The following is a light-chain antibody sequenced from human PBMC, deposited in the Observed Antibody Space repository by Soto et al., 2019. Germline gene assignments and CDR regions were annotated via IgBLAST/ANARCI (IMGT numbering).Light chain of an antibody. Sequence: EIVLTQSPATLSLSPGERATLSCRASQSVSSNLAWYQQKPGQAPRLLIYDASNRATGIPARFSGSGSGSVFTLTISRLEPEDFAVYYCQRRDTFGQGTRLEIK. CDR2: DAS. CDR1: QSVSSN. CDR3: QRRDT. V-gene: IGKV3-11*01. J-gene: IGKJ5*01.